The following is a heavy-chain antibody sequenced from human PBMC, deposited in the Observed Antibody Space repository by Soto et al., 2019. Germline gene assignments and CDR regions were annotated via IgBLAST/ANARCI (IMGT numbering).Heavy chain of an antibody. CDR2: IIPIFGTA. CDR3: AGSVPAAMAEDDYGMDV. D-gene: IGHD2-2*01. V-gene: IGHV1-69*06. Sequence: SVKVSCKASGGTFSSYAISWVRQAPGQGLEWMGGIIPIFGTANYAQKFQGRVTITADKSTSTAYMELSSLRSEDTAVYYCAGSVPAAMAEDDYGMDVWGQGTTVTVSS. J-gene: IGHJ6*02. CDR1: GGTFSSYA.